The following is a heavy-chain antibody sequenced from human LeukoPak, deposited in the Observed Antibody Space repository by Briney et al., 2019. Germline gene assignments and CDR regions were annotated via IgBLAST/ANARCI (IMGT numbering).Heavy chain of an antibody. V-gene: IGHV5-51*01. J-gene: IGHJ3*02. CDR2: ISPDDSDA. CDR3: ARLHASGAFDI. CDR1: GYSFTTYW. D-gene: IGHD3-10*01. Sequence: GESLKISCRGSGYSFTTYWIGWVRQMPGKGLEWMGIISPDDSDARYSPSFQGQVTMSVDKSITTAYLQWRSLKASDTAIYYCARLHASGAFDIWGQGTMVTVSS.